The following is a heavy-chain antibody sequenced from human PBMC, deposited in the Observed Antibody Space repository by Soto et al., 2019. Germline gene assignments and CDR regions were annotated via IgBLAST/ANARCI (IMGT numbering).Heavy chain of an antibody. CDR2: ISHDGRVT. Sequence: QVQLVESGGGMVQPGTSLRLSCAASGFTFNSLSLHWVRQRPDKGLEWVAVISHDGRVTFYADFVKGRFTVSRDNSKNTIYLQVNSLRAEDTAVYYFASEPYGDSQYFDYWGQGTLVTVSS. CDR3: ASEPYGDSQYFDY. V-gene: IGHV3-30*04. J-gene: IGHJ4*02. D-gene: IGHD2-21*02. CDR1: GFTFNSLS.